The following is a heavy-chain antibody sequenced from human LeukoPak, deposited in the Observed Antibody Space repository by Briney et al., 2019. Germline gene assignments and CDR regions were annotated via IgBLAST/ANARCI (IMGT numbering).Heavy chain of an antibody. CDR3: ARDRLRFLPDY. Sequence: PGGSLRLSCAASGITFSDYYMSWIRQAPGKGLGWVSYISSSGSTIYYADSVKGRFTISRDNAKNSLYLQMNSLRAEDTAVYYCARDRLRFLPDYWGQGTLVTVSS. V-gene: IGHV3-11*04. CDR2: ISSSGSTI. D-gene: IGHD3-3*01. CDR1: GITFSDYY. J-gene: IGHJ4*02.